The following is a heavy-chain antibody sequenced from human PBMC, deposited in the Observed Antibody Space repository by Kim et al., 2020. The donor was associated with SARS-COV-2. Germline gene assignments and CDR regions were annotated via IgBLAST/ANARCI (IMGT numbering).Heavy chain of an antibody. D-gene: IGHD5-12*01. CDR2: ISSSSSYI. J-gene: IGHJ4*02. CDR3: ARDVVDIVATVPDY. V-gene: IGHV3-21*01. CDR1: GFTFSSYS. Sequence: GGSLRLSCAASGFTFSSYSMNWVRQAPGKGLEWVSSISSSSSYIYYADSVKGRFTISRDNAKNSLYLQMNSLRAEDTAVYYCARDVVDIVATVPDYWGQGTLVTVSS.